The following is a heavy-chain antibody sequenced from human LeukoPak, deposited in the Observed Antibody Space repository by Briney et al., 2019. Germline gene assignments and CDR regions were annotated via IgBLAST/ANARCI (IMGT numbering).Heavy chain of an antibody. CDR3: VRGRRGRYYDISRYNYFDY. D-gene: IGHD3-22*01. V-gene: IGHV4-59*11. J-gene: IGHJ4*02. Sequence: SETLSLTCTVSGGSISSHDWGWIRQPPGKGLEWIGYIYDSGRATYNPSLKSRVTISVDTSKDQVSLKVTSVTAADTAVYYCVRGRRGRYYDISRYNYFDYWGQGTLVSVSS. CDR2: IYDSGRA. CDR1: GGSISSHD.